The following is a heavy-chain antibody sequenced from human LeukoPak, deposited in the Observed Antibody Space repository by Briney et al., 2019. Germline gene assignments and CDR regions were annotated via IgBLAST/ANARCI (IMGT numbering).Heavy chain of an antibody. J-gene: IGHJ4*02. CDR2: ISYDGSNK. Sequence: GGSLRLSCAASGFTFSSYAMHWVRQAPGKGLEWVAVISYDGSNKYYADSVKGRFTISRDNSKNTLYPQMNSLRAEDTAVYYCARDAPITGTTDYFDYWGQGTLVTVSS. CDR1: GFTFSSYA. CDR3: ARDAPITGTTDYFDY. V-gene: IGHV3-30*04. D-gene: IGHD1-20*01.